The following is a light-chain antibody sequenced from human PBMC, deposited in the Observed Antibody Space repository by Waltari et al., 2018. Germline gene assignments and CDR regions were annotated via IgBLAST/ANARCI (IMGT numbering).Light chain of an antibody. Sequence: QSALTQPASVSESPGQSITFSCPGTSGDFGIFDLVPWYLHNPGKAPNLILYEVNKRPSGVSNRFSGSKSGNTASLTISGLQAEDEADYFCCSYAGSHTWVFGGGTKVTVL. V-gene: IGLV2-23*02. CDR2: EVN. CDR1: SGDFGIFDL. CDR3: CSYAGSHTWV. J-gene: IGLJ3*02.